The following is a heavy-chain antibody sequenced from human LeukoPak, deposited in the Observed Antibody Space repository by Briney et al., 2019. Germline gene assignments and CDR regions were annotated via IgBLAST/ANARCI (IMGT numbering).Heavy chain of an antibody. J-gene: IGHJ4*02. CDR2: ISGSGGST. CDR1: GFIVSGNY. Sequence: GGSLRLSCAASGFIVSGNYLSWVRQAPGKGLEWVSGISGSGGSTYYADSVKGRFTISRDNSENTLYLQMTSLRAEDTAVYYCAKDQVWIVVGSFDYWGQGTLVTVSS. CDR3: AKDQVWIVVGSFDY. D-gene: IGHD3-22*01. V-gene: IGHV3-23*01.